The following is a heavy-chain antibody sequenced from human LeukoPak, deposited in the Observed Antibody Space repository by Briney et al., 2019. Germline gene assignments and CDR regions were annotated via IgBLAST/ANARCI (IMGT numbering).Heavy chain of an antibody. J-gene: IGHJ6*03. Sequence: KPSETLSLTCTVSGGSISSYYWSWIRQPPGKGLEWIGYIYYSGSTNYNPSLKSRVTISVDTSKNQFSLKLSSVTAADTAVYYCARDRYYYGSGRGNYYYYMDVWGKGTTVTTSS. CDR3: ARDRYYYGSGRGNYYYYMDV. CDR2: IYYSGST. CDR1: GGSISSYY. V-gene: IGHV4-59*01. D-gene: IGHD3-10*01.